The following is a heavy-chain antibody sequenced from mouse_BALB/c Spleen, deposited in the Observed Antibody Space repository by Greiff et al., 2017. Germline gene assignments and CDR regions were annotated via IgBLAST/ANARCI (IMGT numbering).Heavy chain of an antibody. CDR2: INPSTGYT. CDR1: GYTFTSYW. V-gene: IGHV1-7*01. D-gene: IGHD1-1*01. CDR3: ARYGSSFYYAMDY. J-gene: IGHJ4*01. Sequence: QVQQQQSGAELAKPGASVKMSCKASGYTFTSYWMHWVKQRPGQGLEWIGYINPSTGYTEYNQKFKDKATLTADKSSSTAYMQLSSLTSEDSAVYYCARYGSSFYYAMDYWGQGTSVTVSS.